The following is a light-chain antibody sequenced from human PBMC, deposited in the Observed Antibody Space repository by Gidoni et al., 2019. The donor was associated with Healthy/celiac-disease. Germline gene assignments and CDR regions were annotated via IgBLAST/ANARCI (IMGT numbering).Light chain of an antibody. CDR2: LGS. CDR1: QSLLHSNGYNY. V-gene: IGKV2-28*01. Sequence: DIVMTQSPLSLPVTPGEPAAISCRSSQSLLHSNGYNYLDWYLQKPGQSPQLRVYLGSNRASGVPDRFSGCGSGSDFTLRSLGVEAEDVGVYYCMRALQSPYSFGQGTKLEIK. CDR3: MRALQSPYS. J-gene: IGKJ2*03.